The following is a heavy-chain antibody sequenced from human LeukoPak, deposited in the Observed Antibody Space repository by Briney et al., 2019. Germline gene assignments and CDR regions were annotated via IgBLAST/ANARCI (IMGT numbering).Heavy chain of an antibody. CDR3: AREGHGDYGELDY. D-gene: IGHD4-17*01. CDR2: ITTGSYK. CDR1: IFTFSSYS. V-gene: IGHV3-21*01. J-gene: IGHJ4*02. Sequence: GGSLRLSCAASIFTFSSYSMNWVRQAPGKGLEWVSSITTGSYKYYADSVKGRFTISRDNAKNSLYLQMNSLRAEDTAVYYCAREGHGDYGELDYWGQGTLVTVSS.